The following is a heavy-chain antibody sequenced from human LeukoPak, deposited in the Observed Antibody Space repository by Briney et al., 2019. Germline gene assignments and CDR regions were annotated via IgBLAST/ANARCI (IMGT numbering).Heavy chain of an antibody. J-gene: IGHJ5*02. CDR2: TYYSGST. Sequence: PSETLSLTCTVSGGSISSYYWSWIRQPPGKGLEWIGYTYYSGSTNYNPSLKSRVTISVDTSKNQFSLKLSSVTAADTAVYYCARDSDSGSYPMGWFDPWGQGTLVTVSS. CDR1: GGSISSYY. D-gene: IGHD1-26*01. CDR3: ARDSDSGSYPMGWFDP. V-gene: IGHV4-59*01.